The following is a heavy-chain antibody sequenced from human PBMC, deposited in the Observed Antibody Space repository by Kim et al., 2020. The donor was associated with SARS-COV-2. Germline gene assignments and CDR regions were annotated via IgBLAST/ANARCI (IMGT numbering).Heavy chain of an antibody. D-gene: IGHD6-19*01. CDR2: IWYDGSNK. Sequence: GGSLRLSCAASGFTFSSYGMHWVRQAPGKGLEWVAVIWYDGSNKYYADSVKGRFTISRDNSKNTLYLQMNSLRAEDTAVYYCAKAQDSYSSGWYVPSYYYYYGMDVWGQGTTVTVSS. V-gene: IGHV3-33*06. CDR3: AKAQDSYSSGWYVPSYYYYYGMDV. J-gene: IGHJ6*02. CDR1: GFTFSSYG.